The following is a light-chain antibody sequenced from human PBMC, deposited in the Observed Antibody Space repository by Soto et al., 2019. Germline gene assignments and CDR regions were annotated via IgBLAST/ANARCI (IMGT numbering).Light chain of an antibody. J-gene: IGKJ4*02. V-gene: IGKV1-17*01. CDR2: AAS. CDR1: QGIRSD. CDR3: LQHKSCPPT. Sequence: DIQMTQSPASLSASVGDRVTITCRASQGIRSDLGWYQQKPGEAPRRLIYAASSLQSGVPSRFSGSGSGTEFTLTISSLQPEDCATYYCLQHKSCPPTFGRGTRVEIK.